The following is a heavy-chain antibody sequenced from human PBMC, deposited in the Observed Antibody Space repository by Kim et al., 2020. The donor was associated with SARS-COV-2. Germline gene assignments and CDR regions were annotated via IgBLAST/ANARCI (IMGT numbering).Heavy chain of an antibody. J-gene: IGHJ4*02. V-gene: IGHV1-18*01. D-gene: IGHD2-15*01. CDR1: GYTFSSYG. CDR3: ARATAGCSGGSCYTDY. CDR2: TSPYNDDT. Sequence: ASVKVSCKASGYTFSSYGVSWVRQAPGQGLEWMGGTSPYNDDTNYAHKFQGRVTMTTDTSTTTAYMELRSLTSDDTALYYCARATAGCSGGSCYTDYWGQGTVVTV.